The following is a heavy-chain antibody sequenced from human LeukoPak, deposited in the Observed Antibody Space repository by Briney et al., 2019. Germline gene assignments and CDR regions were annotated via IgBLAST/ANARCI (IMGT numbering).Heavy chain of an antibody. CDR2: INSDGSST. J-gene: IGHJ2*01. Sequence: PGGSLRLSCAASGFTFSSYWMHWVRQAPGKGLVWVSRINSDGSSTSYADSVKGRFTISRDNAKNTLYLQMNSLRAEDTAVYYCAKCSVVPAAIPYWYFDLWGRGTLVTVSS. CDR3: AKCSVVPAAIPYWYFDL. V-gene: IGHV3-74*01. D-gene: IGHD2-2*02. CDR1: GFTFSSYW.